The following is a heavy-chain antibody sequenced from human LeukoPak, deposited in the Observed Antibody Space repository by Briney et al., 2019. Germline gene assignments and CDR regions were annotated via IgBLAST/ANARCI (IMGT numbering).Heavy chain of an antibody. CDR3: ARAETYCSGGSCYWYYYGMDV. J-gene: IGHJ6*02. D-gene: IGHD2-15*01. Sequence: RWASVKVSCKASGGTFSSYAISWVRQAPGQGLEWMGGIIPIFGTANYAQKFQGRVTITADESTSTAYMELSSLRSEDTAVYYCARAETYCSGGSCYWYYYGMDVWGQGTTVTVSS. V-gene: IGHV1-69*13. CDR1: GGTFSSYA. CDR2: IIPIFGTA.